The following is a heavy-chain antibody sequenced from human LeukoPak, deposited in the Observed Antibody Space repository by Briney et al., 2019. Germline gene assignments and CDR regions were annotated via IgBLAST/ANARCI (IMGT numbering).Heavy chain of an antibody. D-gene: IGHD2-21*01. V-gene: IGHV4-59*01. J-gene: IGHJ4*02. CDR2: IYYSGST. Sequence: KPSETLSLTCTVSGGSISSYYWSWIRQPPGKGLEWIGYIYYSGSTNYNPSLKSRVTISVDTSKNQFSLKLSSVTAADTAVYYCARGPVIIDYWGQGTLVTVSS. CDR1: GGSISSYY. CDR3: ARGPVIIDY.